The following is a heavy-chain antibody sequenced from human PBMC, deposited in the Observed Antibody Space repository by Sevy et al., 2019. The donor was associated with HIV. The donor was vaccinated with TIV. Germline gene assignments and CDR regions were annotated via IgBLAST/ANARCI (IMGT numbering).Heavy chain of an antibody. Sequence: SETLSLTCAVYGGSFSGYYWSWIRQPPGKGLEWIGEINHIGSTNYNPSPKSRVTISVDTSKNLFSLKLSSVTAADTAVYYCARGRGCSGGSCYRANWFDPWGQGTLVTVSS. CDR2: INHIGST. D-gene: IGHD2-15*01. V-gene: IGHV4-34*01. J-gene: IGHJ5*02. CDR1: GGSFSGYY. CDR3: ARGRGCSGGSCYRANWFDP.